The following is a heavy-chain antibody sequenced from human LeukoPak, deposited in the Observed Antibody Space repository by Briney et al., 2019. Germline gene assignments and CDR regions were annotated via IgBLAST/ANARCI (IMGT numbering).Heavy chain of an antibody. J-gene: IGHJ2*01. Sequence: PGGSLRLSCAASGFTFSSYAMSWVRQAPGKGLEWVSAISGSGGSTYYADSVKGRFTISRDNSKNTLYLQMNSLRAEDTAVYYCAKNLLGSESFSWYFDLWGRGTLVTVSS. CDR3: AKNLLGSESFSWYFDL. D-gene: IGHD1-26*01. V-gene: IGHV3-23*01. CDR2: ISGSGGST. CDR1: GFTFSSYA.